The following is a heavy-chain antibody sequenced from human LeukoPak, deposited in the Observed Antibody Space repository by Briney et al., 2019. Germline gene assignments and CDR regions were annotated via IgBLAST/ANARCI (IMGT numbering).Heavy chain of an antibody. V-gene: IGHV4-61*05. J-gene: IGHJ4*02. CDR1: GGSISSSSYY. CDR3: ARSIAVAGLFDY. Sequence: SETLSLTCTVSGGSISSSSYYWSWIRQPPGKGLEWIGYIYYSGSTNYNPSLKSRVTISVDTSKNQFSLKLSSVTAADTAVYYCARSIAVAGLFDYWGQGTLVTVSS. D-gene: IGHD6-19*01. CDR2: IYYSGST.